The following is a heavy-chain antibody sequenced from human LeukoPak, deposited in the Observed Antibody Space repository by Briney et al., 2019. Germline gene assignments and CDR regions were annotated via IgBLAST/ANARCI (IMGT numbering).Heavy chain of an antibody. CDR1: GFTFSSYG. D-gene: IGHD1-26*01. J-gene: IGHJ4*02. Sequence: GGSLRLSCAASGFTFSSYGMHWVRQAPGKGLEWVAFIRYDGSNKYYADSVEGRFTISRDNSKNTLYLQMNSLRAEDTAVYYCAKDRGYSGSYQHSDYWGQGTLVTVSS. CDR3: AKDRGYSGSYQHSDY. V-gene: IGHV3-30*02. CDR2: IRYDGSNK.